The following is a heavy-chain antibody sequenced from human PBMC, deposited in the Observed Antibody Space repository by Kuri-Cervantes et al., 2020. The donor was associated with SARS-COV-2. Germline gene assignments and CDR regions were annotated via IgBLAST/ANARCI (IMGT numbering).Heavy chain of an antibody. J-gene: IGHJ4*02. CDR2: IYWDDDK. CDR3: AHSGYYDSSGYYYPYYFDY. CDR1: GFSLSTSGVG. Sequence: SGPTLVKPTQTLTLTCTFSGFSLSTSGVGVGWIRQPPGKALEWLALIYWDDDKRYGPSLKSRLTITKDTSKNQVVLTMTNMDPVDTATYYCAHSGYYDSSGYYYPYYFDYWGQGTLVTVSS. D-gene: IGHD3-22*01. V-gene: IGHV2-5*05.